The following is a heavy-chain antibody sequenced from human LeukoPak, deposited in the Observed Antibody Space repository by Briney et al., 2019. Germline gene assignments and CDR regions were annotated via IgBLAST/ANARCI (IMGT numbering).Heavy chain of an antibody. Sequence: SETLSLTCTVSGGSISSYYWSWIRQPPGKGLEWIGYIYYSGSTNYNPSLKSRVTISVDTSKNQFSLKLSSVTAADTAVYYCARDSQQRGYDNNGFDPWGQGTLVTVSS. D-gene: IGHD5-12*01. V-gene: IGHV4-59*01. J-gene: IGHJ5*02. CDR2: IYYSGST. CDR1: GGSISSYY. CDR3: ARDSQQRGYDNNGFDP.